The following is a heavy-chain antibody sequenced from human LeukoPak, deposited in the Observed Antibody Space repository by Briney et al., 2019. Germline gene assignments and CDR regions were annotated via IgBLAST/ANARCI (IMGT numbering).Heavy chain of an antibody. CDR3: ARMTQQLVYWYFDL. J-gene: IGHJ2*01. D-gene: IGHD6-13*01. Sequence: SGPALVKPTQTLTLTCTFSGFSLSTSGMCVSWIRQPPGKALEWLALIDWDEDKYYSTSLKTRLTISKDTSKNQVVLTMTNMDPVDTATYYCARMTQQLVYWYFDLWGRGTLVTVSS. V-gene: IGHV2-70*01. CDR1: GFSLSTSGMC. CDR2: IDWDEDK.